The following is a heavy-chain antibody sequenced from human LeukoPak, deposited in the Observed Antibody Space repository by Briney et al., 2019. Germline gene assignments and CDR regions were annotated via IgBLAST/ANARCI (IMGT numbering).Heavy chain of an antibody. CDR1: GFTFSSYW. Sequence: PGGSLRLSCAASGFTFSSYWVSWVRQAPGKGLEWVANIKQDGSEKYYVDSVKGRFTISRDNAKNSLYLQMNSLRAEDTAVYYCASDGDYGEGNYWGQGTLVTVSS. CDR2: IKQDGSEK. V-gene: IGHV3-7*01. J-gene: IGHJ4*02. CDR3: ASDGDYGEGNY. D-gene: IGHD4-17*01.